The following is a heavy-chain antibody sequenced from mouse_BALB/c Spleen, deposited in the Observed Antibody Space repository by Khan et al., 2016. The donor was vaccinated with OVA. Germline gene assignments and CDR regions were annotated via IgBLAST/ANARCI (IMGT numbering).Heavy chain of an antibody. Sequence: VQLQQSGPGLVKPSQSLSLTCSVTGYSITSGYNWNWIRQFPGNKLEWMGYISYDGSNNYNPSLKNRISITRDTSKNQFFLKLNSVTTEDTATXYCARDYFGNGYFDYWGQGTTLTVSS. D-gene: IGHD1-1*01. CDR3: ARDYFGNGYFDY. J-gene: IGHJ2*01. CDR2: ISYDGSN. CDR1: GYSITSGYN. V-gene: IGHV3-6*02.